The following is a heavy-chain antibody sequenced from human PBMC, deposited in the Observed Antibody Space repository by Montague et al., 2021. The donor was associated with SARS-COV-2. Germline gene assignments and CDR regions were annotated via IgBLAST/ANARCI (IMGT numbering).Heavy chain of an antibody. CDR2: VRDSGTT. V-gene: IGHV4-59*08. CDR1: GDSIMGYR. Sequence: TLSLTCGVSGDSIMGYRWSWVRKPPGRGLEWIGDVRDSGTTNYNPSLTNRITISIGTSKAQFSLILTSVNAADTAVYYCSRFFRVGTSSAFDHWGQGILVTVSS. CDR3: SRFFRVGTSSAFDH. J-gene: IGHJ4*02. D-gene: IGHD3-10*01.